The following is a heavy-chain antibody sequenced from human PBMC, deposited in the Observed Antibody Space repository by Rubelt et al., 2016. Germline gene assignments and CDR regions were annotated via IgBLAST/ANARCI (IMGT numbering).Heavy chain of an antibody. V-gene: IGHV3-74*02. CDR3: VRAQSEMVCGDCYLDY. CDR1: GFTFSNAW. J-gene: IGHJ4*02. Sequence: EVQLVESGGGLVKPGGSLTLSCAASGFTFSNAWIHWVRQAPGRGLVWVSRVNNDGTDTTYADSVKGRFTISRDNAKNTLQLQMNSLRVEDTAVYYCVRAQSEMVCGDCYLDYWGQGTLVTVSS. CDR2: VNNDGTDT. D-gene: IGHD2-21*02.